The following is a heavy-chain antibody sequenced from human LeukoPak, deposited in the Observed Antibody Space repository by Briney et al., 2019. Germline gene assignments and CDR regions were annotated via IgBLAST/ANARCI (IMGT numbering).Heavy chain of an antibody. D-gene: IGHD6-13*01. Sequence: GGSLRLSCAASGFTFSSYAMSWVRQAPGKGLEWVSSITGSGDGTYYADSVKGRFTISRDNSQHTLYLQMNSLRAEDTAVYFCAGELAAAGTPFDYWGQGTLVTDSS. J-gene: IGHJ4*02. CDR3: AGELAAAGTPFDY. CDR1: GFTFSSYA. CDR2: ITGSGDGT. V-gene: IGHV3-23*01.